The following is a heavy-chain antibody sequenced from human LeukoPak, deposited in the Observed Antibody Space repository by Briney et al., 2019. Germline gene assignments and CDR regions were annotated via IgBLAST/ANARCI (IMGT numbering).Heavy chain of an antibody. CDR2: FDPEDGET. CDR1: GYTLTELS. CDR3: ATAILTGYFPRAYFDY. Sequence: GASVKVSCKVSGYTLTELSMHWVRQAPGKGLEWMGGFDPEDGETIYAQKFQGRVTMIEDTSTDTAYMELSSLRSEDTAVYYCATAILTGYFPRAYFDYWGQGTLVTVSS. D-gene: IGHD3-9*01. V-gene: IGHV1-24*01. J-gene: IGHJ4*02.